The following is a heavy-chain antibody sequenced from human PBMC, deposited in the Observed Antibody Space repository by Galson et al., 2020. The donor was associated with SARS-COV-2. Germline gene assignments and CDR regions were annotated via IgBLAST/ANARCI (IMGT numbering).Heavy chain of an antibody. CDR1: GFTFSNAW. D-gene: IGHD3-10*01. CDR2: IKRRIDGETT. J-gene: IGHJ6*03. Sequence: GESLKISCAVSGFTFSNAWMIWVRQAPGKGLEWVGRIKRRIDGETTDYVASVKGRFIISRDDLKNMLYLHMNGLKTEDTGVYYCAIRFGGLGYMDVWGKGTTVTVSS. V-gene: IGHV3-15*01. CDR3: AIRFGGLGYMDV.